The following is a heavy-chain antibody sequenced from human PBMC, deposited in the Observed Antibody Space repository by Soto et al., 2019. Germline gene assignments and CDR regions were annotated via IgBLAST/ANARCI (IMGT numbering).Heavy chain of an antibody. Sequence: GGSLRLSGAASGFTFSNYAMSWVRQAPGKGLEWVSGITGIGGSTYYADSVKGRFTISRDNSKNTLYLQMNSLRADDTAVYYCAPDAYRAYTYGPPDCWGQGTLVTVSS. CDR1: GFTFSNYA. V-gene: IGHV3-23*01. D-gene: IGHD5-18*01. CDR3: APDAYRAYTYGPPDC. CDR2: ITGIGGST. J-gene: IGHJ4*02.